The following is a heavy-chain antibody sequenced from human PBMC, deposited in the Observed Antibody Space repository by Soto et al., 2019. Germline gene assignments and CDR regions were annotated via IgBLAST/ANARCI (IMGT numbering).Heavy chain of an antibody. J-gene: IGHJ3*02. CDR1: GGSVSSGSYY. D-gene: IGHD1-26*01. CDR2: IYYSGST. V-gene: IGHV4-61*01. CDR3: ARELPPYSGGYYVDAFDI. Sequence: SETLSLTCTVSGGSVSSGSYYWSWIRQPPGKGLEWIGYIYYSGSTNYNPSLKSRVTISVDTSKNQFSLKLSSVTAADTAVYYCARELPPYSGGYYVDAFDIWGQGTMVTVSS.